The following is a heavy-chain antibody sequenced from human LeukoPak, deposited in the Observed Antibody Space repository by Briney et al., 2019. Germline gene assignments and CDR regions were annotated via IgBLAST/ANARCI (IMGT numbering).Heavy chain of an antibody. D-gene: IGHD3-22*01. CDR1: GFTFSSYW. CDR2: IKQDGSEK. CDR3: ARESSYDSSGYYYDY. V-gene: IGHV3-7*01. Sequence: PGGSLRLSCAASGFTFSSYWMSWVRQAPGKGLEWVANIKQDGSEKYYVDSVKGRFTISRDNAKNSLYLQMNSLRAEDTAVYYCARESSYDSSGYYYDYWGQGTLVTVSS. J-gene: IGHJ4*02.